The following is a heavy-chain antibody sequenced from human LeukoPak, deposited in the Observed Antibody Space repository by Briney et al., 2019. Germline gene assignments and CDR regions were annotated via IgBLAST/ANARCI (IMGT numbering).Heavy chain of an antibody. CDR2: TYYRSTWYS. Sequence: SQTLSLTCAISGDSVSSNSATWNWIRQSPSRGLEWLGRTYYRSTWYSDYAVSVKSRITINPDTSKNQFSLKLSSVTAADTAVYYCAREDPSRNYGDYEGAFDIWGQGTMVTVSS. CDR3: AREDPSRNYGDYEGAFDI. V-gene: IGHV6-1*01. CDR1: GDSVSSNSAT. J-gene: IGHJ3*02. D-gene: IGHD4-17*01.